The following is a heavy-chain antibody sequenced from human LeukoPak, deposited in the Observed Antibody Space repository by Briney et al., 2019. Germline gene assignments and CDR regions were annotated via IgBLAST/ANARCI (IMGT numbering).Heavy chain of an antibody. CDR3: ARDVGPEGPS. D-gene: IGHD2-15*01. CDR2: ISSSSSTI. J-gene: IGHJ4*02. CDR1: GFTFSSYS. V-gene: IGHV3-48*04. Sequence: GGSLRLSCAASGFTFSSYSMNWVRQAPGKGLEWVSYISSSSSTIYYADSVKGRFTISRDNAKNTLYLQLNSLRAEDTAVYYCARDVGPEGPSWGQGTLVIVSS.